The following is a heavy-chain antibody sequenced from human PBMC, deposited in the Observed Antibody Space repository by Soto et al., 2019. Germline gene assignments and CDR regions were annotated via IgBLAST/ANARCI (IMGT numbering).Heavy chain of an antibody. V-gene: IGHV4-34*01. Sequence: PSETLSLTCAVYGGSFSGYYWSWIRQPPGKGLEWIGEINHSGSTNYNPSLKSRVTISIDKSKNQFSLNLSSVTAADTAVYYCARGYCSGGSCYSVGNLDYWGQGTLVTVSS. CDR2: INHSGST. J-gene: IGHJ4*02. CDR1: GGSFSGYY. D-gene: IGHD2-15*01. CDR3: ARGYCSGGSCYSVGNLDY.